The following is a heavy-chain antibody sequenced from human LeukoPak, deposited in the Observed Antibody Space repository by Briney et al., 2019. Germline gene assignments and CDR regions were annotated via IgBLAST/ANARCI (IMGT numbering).Heavy chain of an antibody. J-gene: IGHJ4*02. D-gene: IGHD5-18*01. Sequence: SETLSLTCTVSGGSISSSYWSWIRQPPGKGLEWIGYIYYSGSTNYNPSLKSRVTISVDTSKNQFSLKLSSVTAADTAVYYCARGQKYRNGYTVTELGSGYFAYWGQGTLVTVSS. V-gene: IGHV4-59*01. CDR2: IYYSGST. CDR1: GGSISSSY. CDR3: ARGQKYRNGYTVTELGSGYFAY.